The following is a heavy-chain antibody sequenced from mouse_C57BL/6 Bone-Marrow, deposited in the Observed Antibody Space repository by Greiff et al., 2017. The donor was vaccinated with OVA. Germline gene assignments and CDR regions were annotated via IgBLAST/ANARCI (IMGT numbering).Heavy chain of an antibody. CDR2: LHPSSRDT. J-gene: IGHJ2*01. D-gene: IGHD1-1*01. CDR3: AIGHYGSSFYFDY. CDR1: GYPFTSYC. V-gene: IGHV1-74*01. Sequence: QVQLSQSGPELVKPGASVTVSCKASGYPFTSYCMHWVKQRPGQGLAWIGMLHPSSRDTNYTQKFKGKATVTVDKSSSTAYMQLSSLTSEDSAVYYCAIGHYGSSFYFDYWGQGTTLTVSS.